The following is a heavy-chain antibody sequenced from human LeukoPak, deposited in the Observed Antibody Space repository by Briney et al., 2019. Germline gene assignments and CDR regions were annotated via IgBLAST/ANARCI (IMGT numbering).Heavy chain of an antibody. CDR1: GYTFTAYY. CDR2: INPNTGDT. J-gene: IGHJ4*02. Sequence: APVKVSCKASGYTFTAYYLHWVRQAPGQRLEWMGWINPNTGDTESAQNFQGRVTMTRDTTISTAYLELTRLTSDDTAVYYCASYPRYVSTPPFDYWGQGTLVTVSS. D-gene: IGHD2-15*01. CDR3: ASYPRYVSTPPFDY. V-gene: IGHV1-2*02.